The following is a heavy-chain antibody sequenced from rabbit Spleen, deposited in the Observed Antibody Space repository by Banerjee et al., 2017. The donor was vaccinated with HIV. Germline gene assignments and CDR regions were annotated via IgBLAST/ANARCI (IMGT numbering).Heavy chain of an antibody. Sequence: QSVEESGGRLVTPGTPLTLTCTLSGFSLSKYTVIWVRQAPGEGLEWIGIINSATTAYATWAKGRFTVSKTSTTVDLQITSPTTEDTATYFCARTHTDSSAYNSWGPGTLVTVS. CDR2: INSATT. CDR1: GFSLSKYT. V-gene: IGHV1S69*01. J-gene: IGHJ4*02. CDR3: ARTHTDSSAYNS. D-gene: IGHD1-1*01.